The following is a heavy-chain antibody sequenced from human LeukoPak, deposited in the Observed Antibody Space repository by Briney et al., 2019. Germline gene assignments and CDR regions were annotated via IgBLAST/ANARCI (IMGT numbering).Heavy chain of an antibody. V-gene: IGHV4-59*01. Sequence: SETLSLTCTVSGDSISSYYWSWIRQPPGKGLEWMGYINYSGNTNYNPSRKSRVTISVDTSKNQFSLRLTSVTAADTAVYYCAREGRQDDVYFDCWGQGTMATVSS. D-gene: IGHD1-1*01. CDR3: AREGRQDDVYFDC. CDR1: GDSISSYY. J-gene: IGHJ4*02. CDR2: INYSGNT.